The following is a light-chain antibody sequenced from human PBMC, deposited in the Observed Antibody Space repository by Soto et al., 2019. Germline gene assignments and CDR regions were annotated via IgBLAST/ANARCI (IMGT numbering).Light chain of an antibody. J-gene: IGLJ2*01. CDR1: NSNIGSAY. CDR3: AAWDDSLVV. CDR2: RNN. V-gene: IGLV1-47*01. Sequence: QSVLTQPPSASGTPGQRVTISCSGSNSNIGSAYIYWYQHLPGTAPKLLIYRNNQRPSGVPDRFSASKSGTSASLAISGLRSEDDADYYCAAWDDSLVVFGGGTKLTVL.